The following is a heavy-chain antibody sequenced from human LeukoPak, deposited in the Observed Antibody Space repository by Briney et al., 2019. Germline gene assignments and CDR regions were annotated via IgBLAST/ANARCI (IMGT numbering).Heavy chain of an antibody. D-gene: IGHD3-22*01. V-gene: IGHV3-48*03. J-gene: IGHJ4*02. Sequence: GGSLRLSCAASGFTFSSYEMNWVRQAPGKGLEWVSYISSSGSTIYYADSVKGRFTISRDNAKNSLYLQMNSLRAEDTAVYYCARASYYDTIDYWGQGSLVTVSS. CDR3: ARASYYDTIDY. CDR1: GFTFSSYE. CDR2: ISSSGSTI.